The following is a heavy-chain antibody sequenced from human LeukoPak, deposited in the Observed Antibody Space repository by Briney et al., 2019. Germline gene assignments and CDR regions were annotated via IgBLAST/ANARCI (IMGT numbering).Heavy chain of an antibody. J-gene: IGHJ4*02. D-gene: IGHD6-13*01. Sequence: PSETLSLTCTVSGCSISSGGYYWSWIRQHPGKGLEWIGYIYYSGSTYYNPSLKSRVTISVDTSKNQFSLKLSSVTAADTAVYYCARLAAAEMSAIDYWGQGTLVTVSS. CDR1: GCSISSGGYY. V-gene: IGHV4-31*03. CDR3: ARLAAAEMSAIDY. CDR2: IYYSGST.